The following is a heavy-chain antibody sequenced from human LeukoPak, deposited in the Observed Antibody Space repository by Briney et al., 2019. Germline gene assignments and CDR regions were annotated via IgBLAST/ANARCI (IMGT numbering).Heavy chain of an antibody. Sequence: GGSLRLSCAASGFTFSSYAMSWVRQAPGKGLEWVSAISGSGDSTYYADSVKGRFTISRDNSKNTLYLQMNSLRAEDTAVYYCAKGSGSYYGFDYWGQGTLVTVSS. V-gene: IGHV3-23*01. J-gene: IGHJ4*02. CDR2: ISGSGDST. D-gene: IGHD1-26*01. CDR1: GFTFSSYA. CDR3: AKGSGSYYGFDY.